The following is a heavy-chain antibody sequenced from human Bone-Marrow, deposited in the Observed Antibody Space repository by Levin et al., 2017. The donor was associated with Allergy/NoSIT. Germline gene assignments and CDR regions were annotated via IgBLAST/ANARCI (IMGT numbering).Heavy chain of an antibody. CDR1: GFTFDVYS. V-gene: IGHV3-9*01. CDR3: AKGGMKPLRSLVDS. CDR2: ITGDSGAI. J-gene: IGHJ4*02. Sequence: GGSLRLSCAASGFTFDVYSMHWVRQAPEKALEWVSGITGDSGAIAYADSVQGRFTISRDNAKNTLYLQMNSLRVEDTALYYCAKGGMKPLRSLVDSWGQGTLVTVSS. D-gene: IGHD3-16*01.